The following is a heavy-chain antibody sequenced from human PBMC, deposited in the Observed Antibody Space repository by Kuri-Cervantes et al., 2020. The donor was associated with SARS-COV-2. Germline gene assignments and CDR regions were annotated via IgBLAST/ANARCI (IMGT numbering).Heavy chain of an antibody. D-gene: IGHD1-26*01. Sequence: GGSLRLSCAASGFTFDDYGMSWVRQAPGKGLEWVSGINWNGVRTGYTDSVKGRFTISRDNAKNFLYLQMNSLRAEGTAFYYCAREGTSGSYLGYWGQGTLVTVSS. CDR1: GFTFDDYG. CDR3: AREGTSGSYLGY. CDR2: INWNGVRT. V-gene: IGHV3-20*04. J-gene: IGHJ4*02.